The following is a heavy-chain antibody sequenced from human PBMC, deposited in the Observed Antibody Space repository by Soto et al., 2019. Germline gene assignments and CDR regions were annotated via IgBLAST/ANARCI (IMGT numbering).Heavy chain of an antibody. D-gene: IGHD2-15*01. Sequence: GASVKVSCKASGGTFSSYAISWVRQAPGQGLEWMGGIIPIFGTANYAQKLQGRVTITADESTSTAYMELSSLRSEDTAVYYCARVSCSGGSCYYPYYYYGMDVWGQGTTVTVSS. J-gene: IGHJ6*02. CDR2: IIPIFGTA. CDR1: GGTFSSYA. V-gene: IGHV1-69*13. CDR3: ARVSCSGGSCYYPYYYYGMDV.